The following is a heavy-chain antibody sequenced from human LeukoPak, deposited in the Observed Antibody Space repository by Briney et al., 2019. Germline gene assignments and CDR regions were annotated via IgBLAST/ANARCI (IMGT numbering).Heavy chain of an antibody. CDR1: GGSISSSSYY. CDR3: ARGIVVVPAAMLRRPSRIFDY. J-gene: IGHJ4*02. V-gene: IGHV4-39*07. Sequence: SETLSLTCTVSGGSISSSSYYWSWIRQPPGKGLEWIGEINHSGSTNYNPSLKSRVTISVDTSKNQFSLKLSSVTAADTAVYYCARGIVVVPAAMLRRPSRIFDYWGQGTLVTVSS. CDR2: INHSGST. D-gene: IGHD2-2*01.